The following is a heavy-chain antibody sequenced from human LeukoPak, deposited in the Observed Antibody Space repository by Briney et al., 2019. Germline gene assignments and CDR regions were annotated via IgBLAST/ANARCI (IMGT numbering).Heavy chain of an antibody. V-gene: IGHV3-21*01. J-gene: IGHJ5*02. CDR2: ISSGSTSI. CDR1: GFSFSSYV. Sequence: GGSLRVSCAGSGFSFSSYVMHWVRQAPGKGLEWVSSISSGSTSIYYADSVKGRFTISRDNAKNSLYLQMNSLRAEDTAVYYCARVTGTTAGDHWGQGTLVSVSS. D-gene: IGHD1-1*01. CDR3: ARVTGTTAGDH.